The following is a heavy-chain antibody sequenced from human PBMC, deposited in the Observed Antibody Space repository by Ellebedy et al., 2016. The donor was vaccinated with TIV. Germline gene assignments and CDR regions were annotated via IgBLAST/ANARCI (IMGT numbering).Heavy chain of an antibody. J-gene: IGHJ1*01. D-gene: IGHD6-19*01. CDR1: GFTFSTYW. Sequence: PGGSLRLSCAASGFTFSTYWMHWVRQAPGKGLVWVSRINGDESITNHADPVKGRFTISRDNAKNTLYLQMNSLRAEDTAVYYCAMTNGWQYFQRWGQGTLVTVSS. V-gene: IGHV3-74*01. CDR2: INGDESIT. CDR3: AMTNGWQYFQR.